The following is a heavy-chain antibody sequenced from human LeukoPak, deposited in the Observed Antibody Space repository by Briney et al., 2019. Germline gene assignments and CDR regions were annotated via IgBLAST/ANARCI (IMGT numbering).Heavy chain of an antibody. J-gene: IGHJ2*01. Sequence: SETLSLTCTVSGGSITSSNYYWGWIRQTPGKGLEWTGNIYYSGSTYYNPSLKSRITISLGTSKSQFSLKLSSVTAADTALYYCARRGQVVVAGTSHWYFDLWGRGTLVTVSP. D-gene: IGHD6-19*01. CDR3: ARRGQVVVAGTSHWYFDL. CDR2: IYYSGST. V-gene: IGHV4-39*01. CDR1: GGSITSSNYY.